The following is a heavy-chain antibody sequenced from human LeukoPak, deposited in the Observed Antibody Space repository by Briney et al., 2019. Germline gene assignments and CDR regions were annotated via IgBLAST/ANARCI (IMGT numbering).Heavy chain of an antibody. V-gene: IGHV1-69*05. Sequence: GASVKVSCKASGDTFKKYSISWVRQAPGQGLEWMGRIIPMFSTANYAQKLQGRVTITTDESTSTNYMQLSGLGSEDTAVYYCASERPPYDYSGSQYYMDVWGKGTTVTVS. D-gene: IGHD1-26*01. CDR2: IIPMFSTA. J-gene: IGHJ6*03. CDR3: ASERPPYDYSGSQYYMDV. CDR1: GDTFKKYS.